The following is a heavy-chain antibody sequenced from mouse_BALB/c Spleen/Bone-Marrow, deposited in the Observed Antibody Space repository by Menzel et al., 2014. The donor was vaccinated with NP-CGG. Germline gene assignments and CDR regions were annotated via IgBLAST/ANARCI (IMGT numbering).Heavy chain of an antibody. J-gene: IGHJ4*01. V-gene: IGHV14-3*02. CDR3: ARVKLWSYAMDY. Sequence: EVQLQQSGAELVKPGASVKLSCTASGLNIKDTYMHWVKQRPEQRLEWIGRIDPANGNTQYDPKFQGKATRTADTSSNAACLQLSSLASEDTAVYYCARVKLWSYAMDYWGQGTSVTVSS. CDR1: GLNIKDTY. D-gene: IGHD1-1*02. CDR2: IDPANGNT.